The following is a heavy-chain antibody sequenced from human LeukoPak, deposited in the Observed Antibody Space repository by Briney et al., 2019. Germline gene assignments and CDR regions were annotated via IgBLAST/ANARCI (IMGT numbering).Heavy chain of an antibody. D-gene: IGHD6-19*01. CDR3: ARLRTEEWLVQNYFDY. V-gene: IGHV1-2*06. Sequence: ASVKVSCKASGYTFTGYYMHWVRQTPGQGLEWMGRINPNSGGTNYAQKFQGRVTITLDTSINTPYMELNKLRADDTAVYYCARLRTEEWLVQNYFDYWGQGTLLTVS. CDR1: GYTFTGYY. CDR2: INPNSGGT. J-gene: IGHJ4*02.